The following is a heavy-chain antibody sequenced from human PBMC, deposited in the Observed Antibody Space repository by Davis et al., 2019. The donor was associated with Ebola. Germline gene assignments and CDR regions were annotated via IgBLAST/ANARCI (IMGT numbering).Heavy chain of an antibody. CDR2: MNPNSGNT. Sequence: AASVKVSCKASGYTFTSYDINWVRQATGQGLEWMGWMNPNSGNTGYAQKFQGRVTMTRNTSISTAYMELSSLRSEDTAVYYCARDTVYSSGYDYWGQGTLVTVSS. J-gene: IGHJ4*02. CDR1: GYTFTSYD. CDR3: ARDTVYSSGYDY. V-gene: IGHV1-8*01. D-gene: IGHD6-19*01.